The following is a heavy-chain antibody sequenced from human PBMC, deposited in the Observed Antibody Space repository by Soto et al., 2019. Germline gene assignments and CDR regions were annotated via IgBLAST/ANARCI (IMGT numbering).Heavy chain of an antibody. CDR1: GYSFTNFW. CDR2: IYPGDSDT. D-gene: IGHD4-17*01. V-gene: IGHV5-51*01. CDR3: ARQLGDYFPY. J-gene: IGHJ4*02. Sequence: PGESLKISCKASGYSFTNFWIGWVRQVPGKGLEWMGIIYPGDSDTRYSPSFQGQVTISVDKSNNTAYLQWSSLKASDTAMYYCARQLGDYFPYWGQGALVTVSS.